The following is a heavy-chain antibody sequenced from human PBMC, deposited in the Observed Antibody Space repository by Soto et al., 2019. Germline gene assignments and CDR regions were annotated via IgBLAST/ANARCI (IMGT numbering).Heavy chain of an antibody. CDR1: GYTFTSYG. V-gene: IGHV1-18*04. Sequence: GASVKVSCKASGYTFTSYGISWVRQAPGQGLEWMGWISAYNGNTNYAQKLQGRVTMTTDTSTSTAYMELRSLRSDDTAVYYCAGLQTDYCTNGVCPGGFDPWGQGTLVTVS. J-gene: IGHJ5*02. CDR2: ISAYNGNT. D-gene: IGHD2-8*01. CDR3: AGLQTDYCTNGVCPGGFDP.